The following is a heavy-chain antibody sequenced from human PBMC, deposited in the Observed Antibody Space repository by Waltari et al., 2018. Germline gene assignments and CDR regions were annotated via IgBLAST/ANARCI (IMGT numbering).Heavy chain of an antibody. D-gene: IGHD2-2*01. Sequence: QALLVQSGAEVKKTGASMTVSCKASGYSFGDFFLPWLRQAPGQAPEWMGSIDPKTGDTTYTQKFQGRLTLTRDTSISTEYMELTNLTPDDTAMYFCARVLTSRNRLWLDPWGQGSLVTVSS. CDR2: IDPKTGDT. V-gene: IGHV1-2*02. CDR3: ARVLTSRNRLWLDP. J-gene: IGHJ5*02. CDR1: GYSFGDFF.